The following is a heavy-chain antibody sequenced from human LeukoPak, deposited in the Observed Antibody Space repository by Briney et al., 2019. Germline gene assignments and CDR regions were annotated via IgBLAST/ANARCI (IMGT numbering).Heavy chain of an antibody. CDR2: IYYSGNT. V-gene: IGHV4-31*03. J-gene: IGHJ4*02. CDR3: AGANSGYYREDSYFDS. CDR1: GGSISSDGYY. Sequence: SETLSLTCTVSGGSISSDGYYWSWIRQHPGKGLEWIGYIYYSGNTYYNPSLKSRVTISVDTSKNQFSLKLSSVTAADTAVFYCAGANSGYYREDSYFDSWGQGTLVTVSS. D-gene: IGHD5-12*01.